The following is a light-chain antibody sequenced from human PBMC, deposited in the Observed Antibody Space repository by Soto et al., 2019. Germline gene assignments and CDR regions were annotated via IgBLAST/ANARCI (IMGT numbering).Light chain of an antibody. CDR2: AAS. CDR3: QQSFSTPRT. CDR1: QSINSY. V-gene: IGKV1-39*01. J-gene: IGKJ1*01. Sequence: DIQVTQSPSSQSASVGDRVTITCRASQSINSYLNWYQQKPGKAPKLLIYAASSLQSGVPSRFSGSGSETDFTLTITSLQPDDFATYYCQQSFSTPRTFGQGTRVEI.